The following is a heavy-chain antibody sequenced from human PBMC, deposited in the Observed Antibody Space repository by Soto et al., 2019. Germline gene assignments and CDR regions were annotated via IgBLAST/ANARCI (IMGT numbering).Heavy chain of an antibody. CDR2: INHSGST. CDR3: ARTGYSYAPHFGY. Sequence: PSETLSLTCSVSGGSVRRYYWSWIRQPPGKGLEWIGEINHSGSTNYNPSLKSRVTISVDTSKNQFSLKLSSVTAADTAVYYCARTGYSYAPHFGYWGQGTLVTVSS. CDR1: GGSVRRYY. V-gene: IGHV4-34*01. J-gene: IGHJ4*02. D-gene: IGHD5-18*01.